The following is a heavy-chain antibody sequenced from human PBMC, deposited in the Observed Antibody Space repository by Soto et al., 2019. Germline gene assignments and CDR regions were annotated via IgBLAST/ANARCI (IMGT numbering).Heavy chain of an antibody. CDR2: IYSGGDT. J-gene: IGHJ6*04. D-gene: IGHD3-16*01. V-gene: IGHV3-53*04. CDR1: GFAVRHNY. Sequence: PGGSLRLSCTASGFAVRHNYMTWVRQAPGKGLEWVSLIYSGGDTAYADSVKGRFTISRHTSQNTLYLQMNSLRAEDTAVYYCARNTDSITSEGDVWGKEAALTVSS. CDR3: ARNTDSITSEGDV.